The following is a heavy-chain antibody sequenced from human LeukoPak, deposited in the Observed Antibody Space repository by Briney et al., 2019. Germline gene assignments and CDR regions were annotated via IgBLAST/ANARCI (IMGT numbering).Heavy chain of an antibody. V-gene: IGHV3-23*01. J-gene: IGHJ4*02. CDR2: ISGSGGST. Sequence: PGGSLRLSCAASGFTFSSYAMRWVRQAPGKGLEWVSAISGSGGSTYYGDSVKGRFTISRDDSKNTLYLQMNSLRAEDTAVYYCAKDPAGPGIAAAGSHWGQGTLVTVSS. CDR1: GFTFSSYA. D-gene: IGHD6-13*01. CDR3: AKDPAGPGIAAAGSH.